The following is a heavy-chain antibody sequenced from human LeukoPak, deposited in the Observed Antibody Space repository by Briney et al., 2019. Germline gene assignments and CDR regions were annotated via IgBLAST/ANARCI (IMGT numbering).Heavy chain of an antibody. D-gene: IGHD5-18*01. J-gene: IGHJ4*02. CDR2: INHSGST. V-gene: IGHV4-34*01. CDR1: GGSFSDYY. Sequence: PSETLSLTCAVYGGSFSDYYWSWIRQPPGKGLEWIGEINHSGSTNYNPSLKSRVTISVATSKNQCSLKLSSVTAADTAVYYCARVAQTVQLWKPFDYWGQGTLVTVSS. CDR3: ARVAQTVQLWKPFDY.